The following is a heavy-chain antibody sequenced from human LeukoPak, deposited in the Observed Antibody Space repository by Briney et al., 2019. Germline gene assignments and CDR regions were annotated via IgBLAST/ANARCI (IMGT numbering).Heavy chain of an antibody. J-gene: IGHJ3*02. Sequence: SETLSLTCTVSGGSISSYYWSWIRQPAGKGLEWIGRIYTSESTNYNPSLKSRVTMSVDTSKNQFSLKLSPVTAADTAVYYCARDLGYDFWSGYSAFDIWGQGTMVTVSS. V-gene: IGHV4-4*07. CDR1: GGSISSYY. CDR2: IYTSEST. D-gene: IGHD3-3*01. CDR3: ARDLGYDFWSGYSAFDI.